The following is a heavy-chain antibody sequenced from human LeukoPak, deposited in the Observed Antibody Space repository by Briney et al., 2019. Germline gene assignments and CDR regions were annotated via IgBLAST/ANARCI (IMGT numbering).Heavy chain of an antibody. CDR1: GGSISSSNW. CDR3: ARSELLWFGGVNSGFDY. CDR2: VYHSGST. V-gene: IGHV4-4*02. Sequence: SGTLSLTCAVSGGSISSSNWWSWVRQPPGKGLEWIGEVYHSGSTNYNPSLKSRVTISVDKSKNQFSLKLSSVTAADTAVYYCARSELLWFGGVNSGFDYWGQGTLVTVSS. J-gene: IGHJ4*02. D-gene: IGHD3-10*01.